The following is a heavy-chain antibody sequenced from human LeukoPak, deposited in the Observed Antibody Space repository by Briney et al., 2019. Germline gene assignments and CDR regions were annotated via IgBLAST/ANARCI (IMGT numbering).Heavy chain of an antibody. V-gene: IGHV3-20*04. CDR1: GFTFDDYG. J-gene: IGHJ6*03. D-gene: IGHD4-17*01. Sequence: GRSLRLSCAASGFTFDDYGMSWVRHVPGKGLEWVSGINWNGSGAAYADSMKGLFTISRDNAKNSLYLQMNSLKAEDTALFYWARYLRKLYGRGGDYYFYMDVWGKGTTVTVSS. CDR2: INWNGSGA. CDR3: ARYLRKLYGRGGDYYFYMDV.